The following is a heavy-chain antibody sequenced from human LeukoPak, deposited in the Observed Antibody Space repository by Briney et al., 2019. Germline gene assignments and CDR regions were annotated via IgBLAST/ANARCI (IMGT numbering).Heavy chain of an antibody. D-gene: IGHD3-16*01. CDR3: ATDVAYGLIH. CDR1: GVSFSTTW. V-gene: IGHV3-74*01. Sequence: GGSLRLSCAASGVSFSTTWMHWVRQAPGKGLMWVSHVSSDGSRTYADSVKGRFTVSRDNNKDMVYLQMSSLRAEDTAVYYCATDVAYGLIHWGQGTLVTVSS. J-gene: IGHJ4*02. CDR2: VSSDGSRT.